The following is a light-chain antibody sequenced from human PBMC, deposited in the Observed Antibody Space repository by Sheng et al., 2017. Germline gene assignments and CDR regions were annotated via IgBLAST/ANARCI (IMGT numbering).Light chain of an antibody. Sequence: DIQLTQSPSFLSASVGDRVTITCRASQGISNHLNWYQQKPGKAPKLLIYDASSLETGVPSRFSGSGSGTDFTFTISSLQPEDTATYYCQQYESLPYTFGQGTNLEI. CDR2: DAS. CDR3: QQYESLPYT. V-gene: IGKV1-33*01. J-gene: IGKJ2*01. CDR1: QGISNH.